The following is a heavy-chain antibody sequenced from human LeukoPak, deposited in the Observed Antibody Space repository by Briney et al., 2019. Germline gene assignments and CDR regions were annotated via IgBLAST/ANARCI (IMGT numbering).Heavy chain of an antibody. D-gene: IGHD5-24*01. CDR1: GGSCNDYY. Sequence: SGTLSLTCAVYGGSCNDYYCSWIRQPPGKGLEWIGEIHPYGIFYYNSSLMSRVTISIDTSKSQFSLRLTSVTAADTAFYYCARGRDRSKAGDHWGQGSLVTVSS. CDR2: IHPYGIF. CDR3: ARGRDRSKAGDH. J-gene: IGHJ4*02. V-gene: IGHV4-34*01.